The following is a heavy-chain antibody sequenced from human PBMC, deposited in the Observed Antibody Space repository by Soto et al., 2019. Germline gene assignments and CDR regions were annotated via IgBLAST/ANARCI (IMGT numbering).Heavy chain of an antibody. V-gene: IGHV1-8*01. CDR3: SRVELGGGLEY. D-gene: IGHD7-27*01. Sequence: QVLLVQSGAEVKKPGASVKVSCEASGFTLTNYDINWVRQATGKGLEWMGWMNPNTGNAGYAERFQGRVTITRDISIRTAYMEVSSLRSEDTALYYGSRVELGGGLEYWGQGTLVKVSS. CDR2: MNPNTGNA. J-gene: IGHJ4*02. CDR1: GFTLTNYD.